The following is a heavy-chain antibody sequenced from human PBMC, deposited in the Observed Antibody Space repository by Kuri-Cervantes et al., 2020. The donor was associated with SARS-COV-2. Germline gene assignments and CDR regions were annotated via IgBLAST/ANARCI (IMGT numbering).Heavy chain of an antibody. V-gene: IGHV1-24*01. Sequence: ASVKVSCKVSGYTLTELSMHWVRQAPGKGLEWMGGFDPEDGETIYAQKFQGRVTMTEDTSTDTAYMELSSLRSEDTAVYYCATVVSIPFRVRLGSGVWFDPWGQGTLVTVSS. CDR3: ATVVSIPFRVRLGSGVWFDP. J-gene: IGHJ5*02. CDR2: FDPEDGET. CDR1: GYTLTELS. D-gene: IGHD2-15*01.